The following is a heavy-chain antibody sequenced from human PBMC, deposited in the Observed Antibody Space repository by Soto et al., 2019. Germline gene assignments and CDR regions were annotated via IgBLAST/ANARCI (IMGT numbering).Heavy chain of an antibody. J-gene: IGHJ5*02. V-gene: IGHV3-21*01. CDR2: ISGDSDHI. CDR1: GFMFSAYT. Sequence: SLRLSCAASGFMFSAYTMNWVRQAPGKGLEWLSSISGDSDHIDYADSVRGRFTVSRDNARKSLFLQMDSLGAEDTGVYYCATPHYYNHWGPGTLVTVSS. D-gene: IGHD3-22*01. CDR3: ATPHYYNH.